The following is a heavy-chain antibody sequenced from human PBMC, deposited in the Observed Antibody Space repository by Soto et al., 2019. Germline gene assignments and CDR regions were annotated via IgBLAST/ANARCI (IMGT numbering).Heavy chain of an antibody. J-gene: IGHJ6*02. Sequence: QVQLVQSGAEVKKPGASVKVSCKVSGYTLTELSMHWVRQAPGKGLEWMGGFDPEDGETIYAQKFQGRVTMTEDTSTDTAYMELSSLRSEDTAVYYCATDSRVVDTAMVSLGGMDVWGQGTTVTVSS. D-gene: IGHD5-18*01. CDR2: FDPEDGET. CDR3: ATDSRVVDTAMVSLGGMDV. CDR1: GYTLTELS. V-gene: IGHV1-24*01.